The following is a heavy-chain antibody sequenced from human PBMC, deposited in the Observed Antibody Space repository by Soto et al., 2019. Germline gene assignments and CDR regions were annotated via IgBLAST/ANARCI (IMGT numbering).Heavy chain of an antibody. V-gene: IGHV3-23*01. CDR1: GFTFNHYA. D-gene: IGHD4-17*01. J-gene: IGHJ6*02. CDR2: VSGRGGST. Sequence: PGGSLRLSCTASGFTFNHYAMSWVRQAPGKGLEWVSSVSGRGGSTKYADSVKGRFIISRDNSNSTLYLQMDSLRGEDTAVYYCAKDSTVTTSLYFYYYGFDVWGQGTTGTVSS. CDR3: AKDSTVTTSLYFYYYGFDV.